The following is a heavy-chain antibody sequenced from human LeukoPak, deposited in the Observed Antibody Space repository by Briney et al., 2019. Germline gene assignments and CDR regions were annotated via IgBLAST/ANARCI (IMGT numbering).Heavy chain of an antibody. V-gene: IGHV1-2*02. Sequence: GASVKVSCKASGYTFTGYYMHWVRQAPGQGLEWMGWINPNSGGTNYAQKFQGRVTMTKDMSTSTVYMELSSLRSEDTAVYYCARDLVGATPGDDYWGQGTLVTVSS. D-gene: IGHD1-26*01. J-gene: IGHJ4*02. CDR2: INPNSGGT. CDR3: ARDLVGATPGDDY. CDR1: GYTFTGYY.